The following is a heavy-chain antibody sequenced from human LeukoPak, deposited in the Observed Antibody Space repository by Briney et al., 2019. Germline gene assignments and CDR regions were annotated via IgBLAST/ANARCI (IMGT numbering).Heavy chain of an antibody. CDR1: GGSISSGGYS. CDR2: IYHSGST. V-gene: IGHV4-30-2*01. J-gene: IGHJ4*02. D-gene: IGHD3-22*01. Sequence: SETLSLTCAVSGGSISSGGYSWSWIRQPPGKGLEWIGYIYHSGSTYYNPSLKSRVTISVDRSKNQFSLKLSSVTAADTAVYYCARGRNYYDSSGYRIGYYFDYWGQGTLVTVSS. CDR3: ARGRNYYDSSGYRIGYYFDY.